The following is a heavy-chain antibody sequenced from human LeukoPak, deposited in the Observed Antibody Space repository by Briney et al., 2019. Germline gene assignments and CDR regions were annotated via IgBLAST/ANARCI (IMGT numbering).Heavy chain of an antibody. Sequence: ASVKVSCKASGYTFTSYDINWVRQATGQGLEWMGWMNPNSGNTGYAQKFQGRVTMTRNTSISTAYMELSSLRSEDTAVYYCARDRYCSSTSCYRGGYNWFDPWGQGTLVIVSS. V-gene: IGHV1-8*01. CDR2: MNPNSGNT. CDR3: ARDRYCSSTSCYRGGYNWFDP. D-gene: IGHD2-2*02. J-gene: IGHJ5*02. CDR1: GYTFTSYD.